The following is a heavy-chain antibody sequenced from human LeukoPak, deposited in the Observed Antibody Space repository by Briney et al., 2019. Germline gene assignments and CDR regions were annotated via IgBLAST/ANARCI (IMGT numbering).Heavy chain of an antibody. Sequence: SSETLSLTCAVYGGSFSGYYWSWIRQPPGKGLEWIGEINHSGSTNYNPSLKSRVTISVDTSKNQFSPKLSSVTAADTAVYYCAREWIVVPAATDPGLDYFSQGTLVTVSS. CDR3: AREWIVVPAATDPGLDY. CDR1: GGSFSGYY. V-gene: IGHV4-34*01. J-gene: IGHJ4*02. D-gene: IGHD2-2*01. CDR2: INHSGST.